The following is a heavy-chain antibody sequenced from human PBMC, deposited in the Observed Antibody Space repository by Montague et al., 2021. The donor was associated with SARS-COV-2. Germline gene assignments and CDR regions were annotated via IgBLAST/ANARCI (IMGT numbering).Heavy chain of an antibody. D-gene: IGHD1-26*01. CDR3: ARYSYSGTYFGLNDAFDI. CDR2: TFYRSEWYF. CDR1: GDSVASNNAA. V-gene: IGHV6-1*01. J-gene: IGHJ3*02. Sequence: CAISGDSVASNNAAWNGNRQSPSRGREWLGRTFYRSEWYFDYAISLRGRITINPDTSKNQFSLQLDSVTLDDTAVYYCARYSYSGTYFGLNDAFDIWGQGTLVTVSS.